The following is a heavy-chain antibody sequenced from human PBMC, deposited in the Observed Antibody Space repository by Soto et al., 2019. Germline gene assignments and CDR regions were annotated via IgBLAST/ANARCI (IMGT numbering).Heavy chain of an antibody. CDR2: IDPGDSYT. V-gene: IGHV5-10-1*01. CDR1: GYSFTSYW. D-gene: IGHD2-21*02. J-gene: IGHJ3*02. Sequence: GESLKISCKGSGYSFTSYWISWVRQMPGKGLEWMGRIDPGDSYTNYSPSFQGHVTISADKSISTAYLQWSSLKASDTAMYYCARSPYCSGDCYHDAFDIWGQGTMVTVS. CDR3: ARSPYCSGDCYHDAFDI.